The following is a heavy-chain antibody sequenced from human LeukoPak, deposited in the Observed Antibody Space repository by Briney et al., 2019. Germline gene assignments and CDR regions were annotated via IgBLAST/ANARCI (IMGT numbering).Heavy chain of an antibody. Sequence: GGSLRLSCAASGFTFSSYAMHWVRQAPGKGLEWVAVISYDGSNKYYADSVKGRLTISRDNSKNTLYLQMNSLRAEDTAVYYCARGLSWIVVVPAATIDPWGQGTLVTVSS. D-gene: IGHD2-2*01. CDR2: ISYDGSNK. CDR1: GFTFSSYA. J-gene: IGHJ5*02. V-gene: IGHV3-30*01. CDR3: ARGLSWIVVVPAATIDP.